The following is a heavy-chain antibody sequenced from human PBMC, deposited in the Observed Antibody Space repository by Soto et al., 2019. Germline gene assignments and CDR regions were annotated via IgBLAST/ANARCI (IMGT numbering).Heavy chain of an antibody. CDR3: ARAGGIVVVPSSGAFDI. CDR1: GGTFSSYA. V-gene: IGHV1-69*01. CDR2: IIPIFGTA. D-gene: IGHD2-15*01. J-gene: IGHJ3*02. Sequence: QVQLVQSGAEVKKPGSSVKVSCKASGGTFSSYAISWVRQAPGQGLEWMGGIIPIFGTANYAQKFQGRGTIRAAESTSTAYMELSSLRSEDTAVYYCARAGGIVVVPSSGAFDIWGQGTMVTVSS.